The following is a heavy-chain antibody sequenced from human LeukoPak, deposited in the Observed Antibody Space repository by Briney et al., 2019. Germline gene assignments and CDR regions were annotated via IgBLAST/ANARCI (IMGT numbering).Heavy chain of an antibody. CDR1: GGSISSSSYY. J-gene: IGHJ4*02. CDR2: IYYSGGT. D-gene: IGHD2-15*01. Sequence: SETLSLTCAVSGGSISSSSYYWGWIRQPPGKGLEWIGSIYYSGGTYYNPSLKSRVIISVDTSKNQFSLRLSSVTAADTAVYYCARKLPGVHFDYWGQGTLVTVSS. V-gene: IGHV4-39*07. CDR3: ARKLPGVHFDY.